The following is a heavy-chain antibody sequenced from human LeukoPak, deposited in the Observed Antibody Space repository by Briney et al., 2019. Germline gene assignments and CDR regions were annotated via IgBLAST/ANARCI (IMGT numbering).Heavy chain of an antibody. V-gene: IGHV1-18*04. D-gene: IGHD6-19*01. CDR2: INCDSGNT. CDR3: ARDEVSGGWYNH. CDR1: GYTFTSRG. Sequence: ASVKVSCKASGYTFTSRGISWVRQAPGQGLEWMGWINCDSGNTNYAQKFQGRLTMTTYTSTSTAYMELRSLRSDDTAVYYCARDEVSGGWYNHWGQGTLVTVSS. J-gene: IGHJ4*02.